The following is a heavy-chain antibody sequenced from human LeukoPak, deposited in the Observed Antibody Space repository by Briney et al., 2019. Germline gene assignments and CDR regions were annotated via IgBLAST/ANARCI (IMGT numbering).Heavy chain of an antibody. J-gene: IGHJ3*02. CDR1: GFTFSDYY. CDR3: ARDSPYSSSSYAFDI. D-gene: IGHD6-6*01. Sequence: GGSLRLSCAASGFTFSDYYMSWIRQAPGKGLGWVLYSSSSGSTIYYADSVKGRFTISRDNAKNSLYLQMNSLRAEDTAVYYCARDSPYSSSSYAFDIWGQGTMVTVSS. V-gene: IGHV3-11*04. CDR2: SSSSGSTI.